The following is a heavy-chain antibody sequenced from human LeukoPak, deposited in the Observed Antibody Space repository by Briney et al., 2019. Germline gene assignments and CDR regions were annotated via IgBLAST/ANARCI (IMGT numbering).Heavy chain of an antibody. Sequence: ASVKVSCKASGYTFTSYYMHWVRQAPGQGLEWMGWINPNSGGTNYAQKFQGRVTMTRDTSISTAYMELSRLRSDDTAVYDCARDLFHYYDSSGYPHHPIDYWGQGTLVTVSS. CDR1: GYTFTSYY. D-gene: IGHD3-22*01. V-gene: IGHV1-2*02. J-gene: IGHJ4*02. CDR3: ARDLFHYYDSSGYPHHPIDY. CDR2: INPNSGGT.